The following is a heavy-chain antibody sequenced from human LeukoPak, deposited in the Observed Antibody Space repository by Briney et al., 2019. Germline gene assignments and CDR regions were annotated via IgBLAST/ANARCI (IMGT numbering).Heavy chain of an antibody. D-gene: IGHD4-11*01. V-gene: IGHV4-61*02. CDR1: GGSISSGSYY. CDR3: ARYSNYGDYYYYYMDV. Sequence: SQTLSLTCTVSGGSISSGSYYWSWIRQPAGKGLEWIGRIYTSGSTTYNPSLKSRVTISVDTSKNQFSLKLSSVTAADTAVYYCARYSNYGDYYYYYMDVWGKGTTVTVSS. CDR2: IYTSGST. J-gene: IGHJ6*03.